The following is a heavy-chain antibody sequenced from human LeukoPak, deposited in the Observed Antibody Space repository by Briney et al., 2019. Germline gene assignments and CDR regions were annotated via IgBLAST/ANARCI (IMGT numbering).Heavy chain of an antibody. Sequence: SETLSLTCTVSGASITARTFCWAWIRLPPGKGLEWIGESTHSGSTNYNPSLKSRVTISVDTSKNQFSLKLTSVTAADTAVYHCARGRTGAAALDFWGPGTLVTVSS. CDR1: GASITARTFC. D-gene: IGHD2-2*01. CDR2: STHSGST. V-gene: IGHV4-39*07. CDR3: ARGRTGAAALDF. J-gene: IGHJ4*02.